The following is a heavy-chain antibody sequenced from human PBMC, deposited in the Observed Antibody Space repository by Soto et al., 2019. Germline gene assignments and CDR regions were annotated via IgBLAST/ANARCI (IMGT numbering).Heavy chain of an antibody. Sequence: EVQLLESGGGLVQPGGSLRLSCATSGFTFSSYAMSWVRQAPVKGLEWVSGISVSGDSRYDADSVKGRFTISRDNSKSTLHLQMISLRAEDTAVYHCATIFRYGDPEYWGQGVLVTVSS. J-gene: IGHJ4*02. CDR1: GFTFSSYA. CDR2: ISVSGDSR. D-gene: IGHD7-27*01. V-gene: IGHV3-23*01. CDR3: ATIFRYGDPEY.